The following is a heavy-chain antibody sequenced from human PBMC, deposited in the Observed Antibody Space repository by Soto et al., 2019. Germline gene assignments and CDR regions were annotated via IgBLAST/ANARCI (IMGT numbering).Heavy chain of an antibody. V-gene: IGHV3-33*01. Sequence: QVQLVESGGGVVQPGRSLRLSCAASGFTFSSYGMHWVRQAPGKGLEWVAVIWYDGSNKYYADSVKGRFTISRDNSKNTLYLQMNSLRAEDTAVYYCAREDSLSSFDYWGQGTLVTVSS. CDR3: AREDSLSSFDY. D-gene: IGHD3-22*01. CDR2: IWYDGSNK. CDR1: GFTFSSYG. J-gene: IGHJ4*02.